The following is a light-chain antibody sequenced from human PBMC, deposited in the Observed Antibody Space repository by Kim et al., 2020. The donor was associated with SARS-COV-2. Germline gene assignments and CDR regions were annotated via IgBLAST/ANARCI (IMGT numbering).Light chain of an antibody. J-gene: IGKJ1*01. V-gene: IGKV1-27*01. Sequence: DIQMTQSPSSLSASVGDRVTITCRASQGISNSLAWYQQKPGNVPKVLIYDASALHSGVPSRFSGSGSGTDFTLTISSLQPEDAATYYCKKYNAAPWTFGQGTKVDIK. CDR1: QGISNS. CDR3: KKYNAAPWT. CDR2: DAS.